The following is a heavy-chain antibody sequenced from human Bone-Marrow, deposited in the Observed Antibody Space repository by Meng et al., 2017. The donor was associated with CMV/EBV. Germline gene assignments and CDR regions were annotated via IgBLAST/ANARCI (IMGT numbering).Heavy chain of an antibody. CDR1: GFTFSSYW. J-gene: IGHJ3*02. D-gene: IGHD3-3*01. CDR2: IKQDGSEK. Sequence: GGSLRLSCAASGFTFSSYWMSWVRQAPWKGLEWVADIKQDGSEKYYVDSVKGRFTISRDNAKNSLYLQMNSLRAEDTAVYYCARDPPVYYDFWSGEDAFDIWGQGTMVTVSS. V-gene: IGHV3-7*01. CDR3: ARDPPVYYDFWSGEDAFDI.